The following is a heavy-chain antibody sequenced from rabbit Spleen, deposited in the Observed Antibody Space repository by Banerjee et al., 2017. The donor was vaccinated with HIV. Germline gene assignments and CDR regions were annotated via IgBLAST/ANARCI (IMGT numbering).Heavy chain of an antibody. Sequence: QEQLVESGGGLVQPEGSLTLTCTASGFSFNNNDYICWVRQAPGKGLEWISCIAGDSSAFTYSATWAEGRFTISKTSSTTVTLQMTSLTDADTATYFCVRGASGSGYYSLWGQGTLVTVS. CDR3: VRGASGSGYYSL. CDR1: GFSFNNNDY. J-gene: IGHJ4*01. CDR2: IAGDSSAFT. V-gene: IGHV1S45*01. D-gene: IGHD1-1*01.